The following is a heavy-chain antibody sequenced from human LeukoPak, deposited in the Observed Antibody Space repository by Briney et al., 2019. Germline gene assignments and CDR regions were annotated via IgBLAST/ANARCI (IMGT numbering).Heavy chain of an antibody. V-gene: IGHV4-39*07. CDR1: GGSISSSGYY. CDR2: IYHSGST. J-gene: IGHJ5*02. Sequence: SETLSLTCTVSGGSISSSGYYWGWIRQPPGKGLEWIGSIYHSGSTYYNPSLKSRVTISVDTSTNQFSLKLSSVTAADTAVYYCAKDASGSYYNWFDPWGQGTLVTVSS. CDR3: AKDASGSYYNWFDP. D-gene: IGHD3-10*01.